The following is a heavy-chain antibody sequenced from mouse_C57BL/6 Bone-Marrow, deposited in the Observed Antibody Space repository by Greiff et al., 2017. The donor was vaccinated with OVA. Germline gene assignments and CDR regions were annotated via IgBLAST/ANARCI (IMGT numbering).Heavy chain of an antibody. J-gene: IGHJ4*01. Sequence: VQLQQPGAELVKPGASVKMSCKASGYTFTSYWITWVKQRPGQGLEWIGDIYPGSGSTNYNEKFKSKATLTVDTSSTTAYMQLSSLTSEDSAVYYCAREDSSGLYYAMDYWGQGTSVTVSS. D-gene: IGHD3-2*02. V-gene: IGHV1-55*01. CDR1: GYTFTSYW. CDR3: AREDSSGLYYAMDY. CDR2: IYPGSGST.